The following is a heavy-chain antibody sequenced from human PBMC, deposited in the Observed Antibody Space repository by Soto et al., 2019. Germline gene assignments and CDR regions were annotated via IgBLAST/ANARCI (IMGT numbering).Heavy chain of an antibody. CDR3: ASAPGVVPAAMVFDP. V-gene: IGHV4-34*01. CDR1: GGSFSGYY. J-gene: IGHJ5*02. CDR2: INHSGST. Sequence: SETLSLTCAVYGGSFSGYYWSWIRQPPGKGLEWIGEINHSGSTNYNPSLKSRVTISVDTSKNQFSLKLSSVTAADTAVYYCASAPGVVPAAMVFDPWGQGTLVTVSS. D-gene: IGHD2-2*01.